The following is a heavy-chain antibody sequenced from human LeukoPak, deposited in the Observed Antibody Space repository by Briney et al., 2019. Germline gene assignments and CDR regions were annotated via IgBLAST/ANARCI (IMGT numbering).Heavy chain of an antibody. D-gene: IGHD3-9*01. V-gene: IGHV4-39*01. Sequence: PSETLSLTCTVSGGSISNSSYYWGWIRQPPGKGLEWIGSIYFSGSTYYNPSLKSRVTISEDTSKNQFSLKMSSVTAADTAVYYCASLHNFDLYYWGQGTLVTVSS. CDR3: ASLHNFDLYY. CDR1: GGSISNSSYY. CDR2: IYFSGST. J-gene: IGHJ4*02.